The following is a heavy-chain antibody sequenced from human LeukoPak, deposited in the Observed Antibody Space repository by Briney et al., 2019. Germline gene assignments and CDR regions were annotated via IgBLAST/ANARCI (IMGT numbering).Heavy chain of an antibody. CDR3: ARTGFNVDTAAIYFDC. J-gene: IGHJ4*02. D-gene: IGHD5-18*01. CDR2: INHSGST. CDR1: GGSFSGYY. V-gene: IGHV4-34*01. Sequence: SETLSLTCAVYGGSFSGYYWSWIRQPPGKGLEWIGEINHSGSTNYNPSLKSRVTISVDTSKNQFSLKLSSVTAADTAVYYCARTGFNVDTAAIYFDCWGQGTLVTVSS.